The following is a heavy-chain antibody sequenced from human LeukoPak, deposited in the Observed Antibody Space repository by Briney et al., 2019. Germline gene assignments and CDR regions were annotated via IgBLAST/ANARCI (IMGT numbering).Heavy chain of an antibody. CDR1: GGSISSGDYY. CDR3: ARSPPRGYASLDY. J-gene: IGHJ4*02. Sequence: SETLSLTCTVSGGSISSGDYYWTWIRQPPGKGLEWIGYIYYSGSTYYNPSLKSRVTISVDTSKNQFSLKLSSVTAADTAVYYCARSPPRGYASLDYWGQGTLVTVSS. CDR2: IYYSGST. D-gene: IGHD5-18*01. V-gene: IGHV4-30-4*01.